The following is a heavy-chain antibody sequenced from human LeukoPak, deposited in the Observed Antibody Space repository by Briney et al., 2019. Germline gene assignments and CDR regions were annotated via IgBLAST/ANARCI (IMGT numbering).Heavy chain of an antibody. D-gene: IGHD6-19*01. Sequence: GGSLRLSCAASGFTFSSYWMSWVRQAPGKGLEWVANIQQDGSEKYYVDSVKGRFTISRDNAKNSLYLQMNSLRAEDTALYYCAKDVSGWYALDYWGQGTLVTVSS. CDR3: AKDVSGWYALDY. J-gene: IGHJ4*02. V-gene: IGHV3-7*03. CDR2: IQQDGSEK. CDR1: GFTFSSYW.